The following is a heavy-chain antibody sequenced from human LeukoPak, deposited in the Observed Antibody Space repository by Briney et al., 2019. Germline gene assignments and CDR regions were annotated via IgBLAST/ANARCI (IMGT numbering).Heavy chain of an antibody. CDR2: INPNSGGT. Sequence: GASVKVSCKASGYTFTDYYIHWVRQAPGQGLEWMGWINPNSGGTNSAQKVQGRVTMTGDTYISTAYMELSRLRSDDTAVYYCARAGSYYDLNYFDYWGQGTLVTVSS. V-gene: IGHV1-2*02. J-gene: IGHJ4*02. CDR1: GYTFTDYY. D-gene: IGHD3-22*01. CDR3: ARAGSYYDLNYFDY.